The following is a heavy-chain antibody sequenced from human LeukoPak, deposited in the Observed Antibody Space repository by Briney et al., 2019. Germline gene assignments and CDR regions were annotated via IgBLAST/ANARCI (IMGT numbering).Heavy chain of an antibody. V-gene: IGHV1-2*02. J-gene: IGHJ4*02. CDR3: ARDRSRFLGLCYFDY. D-gene: IGHD3-16*01. Sequence: GASVKVSCKASGYTFTGYYMHWVRQAPGQGLEWMGWIYPNSGGTNYAQKFQGRVTMTRDTSISTAYMELSRLRSDDTAVYYCARDRSRFLGLCYFDYWGQGTLVTVSS. CDR1: GYTFTGYY. CDR2: IYPNSGGT.